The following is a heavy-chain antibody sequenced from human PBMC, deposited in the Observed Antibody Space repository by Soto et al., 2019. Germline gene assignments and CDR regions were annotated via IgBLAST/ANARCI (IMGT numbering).Heavy chain of an antibody. CDR1: GDSISNLDYF. D-gene: IGHD7-27*01. V-gene: IGHV4-30-4*02. J-gene: IGHJ5*01. CDR2: IYKSATT. CDR3: ARGRYCLTGRCFPNWFDS. Sequence: SETLSLTCSVSGDSISNLDYFWAWIRQSPGQALEYIGYIYKSATTYYNPSFESRVAISVDTSKSQFSLNVTSVTAADTAVYFGARGRYCLTGRCFPNWFDSWGQGALVTVSS.